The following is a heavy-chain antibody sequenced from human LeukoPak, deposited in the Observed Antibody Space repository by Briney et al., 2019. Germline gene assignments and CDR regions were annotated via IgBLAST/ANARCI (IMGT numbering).Heavy chain of an antibody. D-gene: IGHD3-22*01. J-gene: IGHJ4*02. CDR2: FYNSGST. V-gene: IGHV4-59*01. Sequence: KPSETLSLTCTVSGGSISNNYRTWIRQPPGKGLEWIGYFYNSGSTNYNPSLKSRVTISVDTSKNQFSLKLTSVTAADTAVYYCARGDSSGHPAFDYWGQGTLVTVSS. CDR3: ARGDSSGHPAFDY. CDR1: GGSISNNY.